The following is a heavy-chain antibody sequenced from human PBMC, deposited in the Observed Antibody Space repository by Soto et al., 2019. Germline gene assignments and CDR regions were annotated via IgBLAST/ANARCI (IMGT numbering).Heavy chain of an antibody. CDR3: ARGTGNXSGWDRADRNYYYGMDV. CDR1: GDSVSSNSAA. Sequence: PSQTLSLTCVISGDSVSSNSAAWNWIRQSPSRGLEWLGRTYYRSKWYNDYAVSVKRRITIKPDTSKHQFSLQLNSVTPEDTAVNYCARGTGNXSGWDRADRNYYYGMDVWGQGTTVTVYS. V-gene: IGHV6-1*01. CDR2: TYYRSKWYN. J-gene: IGHJ6*02. D-gene: IGHD6-19*01.